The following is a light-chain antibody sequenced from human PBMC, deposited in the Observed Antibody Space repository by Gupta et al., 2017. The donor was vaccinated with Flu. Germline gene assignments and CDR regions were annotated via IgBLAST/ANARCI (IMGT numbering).Light chain of an antibody. CDR3: QQYDTYSAT. V-gene: IGKV1-5*03. CDR2: MAS. J-gene: IGKJ2*01. Sequence: GDRVSITCRASQSIRNWMAWYQQKPGKAPSLLIYMASTLESGDPERFSGSGSGTEFTLTISSLQPDDFATYYCQQYDTYSATFGQGTRLEI. CDR1: QSIRNW.